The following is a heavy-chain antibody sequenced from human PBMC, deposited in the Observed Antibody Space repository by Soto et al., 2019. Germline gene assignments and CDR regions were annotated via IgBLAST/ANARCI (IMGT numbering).Heavy chain of an antibody. Sequence: PGGSLRLACAASGFTFSSYSMNWVRQAPGKGLEWVSYISSSSSTIYYADSVKGRFTISRDNAKNSLYLQMNSLRDEDTAVYYCARDFGDFDWFDAFDIWGQGTMVTVSS. D-gene: IGHD3-9*01. J-gene: IGHJ3*02. CDR3: ARDFGDFDWFDAFDI. CDR1: GFTFSSYS. V-gene: IGHV3-48*02. CDR2: ISSSSSTI.